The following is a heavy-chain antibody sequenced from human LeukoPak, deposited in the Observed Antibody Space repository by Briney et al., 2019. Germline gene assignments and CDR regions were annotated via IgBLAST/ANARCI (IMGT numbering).Heavy chain of an antibody. CDR1: GYVLIELA. D-gene: IGHD1-26*01. CDR2: FDPTEGQT. J-gene: IGHJ4*02. V-gene: IGHV1-24*01. Sequence: ASVKVSCKVSGYVLIELAVHWVRQVPGKGLEWMGGFDPTEGQTIFAQRFQGRVTLTDDTSTETAYMELSSLRSDDTAVYYCASIRRIAGAPLTFDKWGQGTLVTVSS. CDR3: ASIRRIAGAPLTFDK.